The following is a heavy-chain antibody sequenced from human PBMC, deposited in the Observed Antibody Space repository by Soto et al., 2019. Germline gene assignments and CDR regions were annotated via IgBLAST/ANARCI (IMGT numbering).Heavy chain of an antibody. D-gene: IGHD3-16*02. CDR2: ISTYLGTT. V-gene: IGHV1-18*01. CDR3: SRLIATSADY. Sequence: QVQLVQSEGEVRRPGASVKVSCKASGYSFTMYGITWVRQAPGQGLEWMGWISTYLGTTKYARKFQGGVTMTTDTSTSTAYMDLRTLRSDDTAVYYCSRLIATSADYWGQGTLVTVSS. CDR1: GYSFTMYG. J-gene: IGHJ4*02.